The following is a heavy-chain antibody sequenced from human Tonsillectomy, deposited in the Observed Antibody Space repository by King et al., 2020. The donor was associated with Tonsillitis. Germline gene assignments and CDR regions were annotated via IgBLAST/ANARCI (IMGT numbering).Heavy chain of an antibody. Sequence: VQLVESGGGLVQPGGSLRLSCAASGFTFSSYAMSWVRQAPGKGLAWVSAISGSGGSTYYADSVKGRFTISRDNSKNTLYLQMNSLRAEDTAVYYCAKGAIYCSSTSCYNRYYYMDVWGKGTTVTVSS. CDR3: AKGAIYCSSTSCYNRYYYMDV. V-gene: IGHV3-23*04. CDR1: GFTFSSYA. CDR2: ISGSGGST. J-gene: IGHJ6*03. D-gene: IGHD2-2*02.